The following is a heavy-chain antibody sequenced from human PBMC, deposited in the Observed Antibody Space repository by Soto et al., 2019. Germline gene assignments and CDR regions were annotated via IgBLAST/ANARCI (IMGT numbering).Heavy chain of an antibody. Sequence: QAQLVESGGGVVQPGRSLRLSCAASGFTFSSYGMHWVRQAPGKGLEWVAVIWYDGSNKYYADSVKGRFTISRDNSKNTLYLQMNSLRAEDTAVYYCARGAYSGSYYVFDYWGQGTLVTVSS. V-gene: IGHV3-33*01. CDR2: IWYDGSNK. CDR3: ARGAYSGSYYVFDY. J-gene: IGHJ4*02. CDR1: GFTFSSYG. D-gene: IGHD1-26*01.